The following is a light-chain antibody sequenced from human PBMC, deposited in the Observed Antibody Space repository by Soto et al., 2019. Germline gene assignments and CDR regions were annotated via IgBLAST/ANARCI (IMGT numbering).Light chain of an antibody. V-gene: IGLV2-18*02. CDR2: EVS. CDR1: SSDVGSYNR. CDR3: SSYTSSSTYV. J-gene: IGLJ1*01. Sequence: QSALTQPPSVSGSPGQSVTISCTGTSSDVGSYNRVSWYQQPPGTAPKLMISEVSNRPSGVPDRFSGSKSGNTASLTISGLQAEAEADYYCSSYTSSSTYVFGTGTKLTVL.